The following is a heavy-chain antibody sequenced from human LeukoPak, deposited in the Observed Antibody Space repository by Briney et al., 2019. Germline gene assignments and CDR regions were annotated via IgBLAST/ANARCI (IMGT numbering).Heavy chain of an antibody. CDR3: ARDFVLGYCSSTSCHNWFDP. J-gene: IGHJ5*02. CDR2: IYYSGST. D-gene: IGHD2-2*01. Sequence: SETLSLTCTVSGGSISGGDYYWSCIRQPPGKGVGWFGYIYYSGSTYYNPSLKSRVTISVDTSKNQFYLKLSSVTAADTAVYYCARDFVLGYCSSTSCHNWFDPWGQGTLVTVSS. CDR1: GGSISGGDYY. V-gene: IGHV4-30-4*08.